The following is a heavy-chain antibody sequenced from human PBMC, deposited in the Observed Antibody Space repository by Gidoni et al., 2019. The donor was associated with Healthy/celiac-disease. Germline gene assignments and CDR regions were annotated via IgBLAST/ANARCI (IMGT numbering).Heavy chain of an antibody. J-gene: IGHJ6*02. CDR3: AADWGIAVAGQYYYYYGMDV. D-gene: IGHD6-19*01. CDR2: IVVGSGNK. CDR1: GFTFPSSA. Sequence: QMQLVQSGPAVKKPGTSVKVSCKASGFTFPSSAVQWVRQARGQRLEWIGWIVVGSGNKNYEQKFQERVTITRDMSTSTEDMEMSSLRSEDTAVYYCAADWGIAVAGQYYYYYGMDVWGQGTTVTVSS. V-gene: IGHV1-58*01.